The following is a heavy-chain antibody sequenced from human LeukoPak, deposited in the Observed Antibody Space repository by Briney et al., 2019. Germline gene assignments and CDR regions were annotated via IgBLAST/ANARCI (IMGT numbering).Heavy chain of an antibody. CDR3: ARDLGAWAAGGY. Sequence: GASVKVSCKASGYTFTSYYMHWVRHAPGQGLGWMGIINPSGGSTSYAQKFQGRVTMTRDTSTSTVYMELSSLRSEDTAVYYCARDLGAWAAGGYWGQGTLVTVSS. V-gene: IGHV1-46*01. J-gene: IGHJ4*02. D-gene: IGHD3-10*01. CDR2: INPSGGST. CDR1: GYTFTSYY.